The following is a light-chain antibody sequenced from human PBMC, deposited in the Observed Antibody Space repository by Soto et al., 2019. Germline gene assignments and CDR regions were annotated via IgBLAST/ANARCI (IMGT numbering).Light chain of an antibody. J-gene: IGLJ3*02. CDR3: SSYTTSSTWV. CDR2: EVT. Sequence: QSALTQPASVSGSPGQSITISCTGTSSDIGFYNYVSWYQQHPGKAPKPMIYEVTHRPSGVSDRFSGSMSGNTASLTISGLQAEDEADYYCSSYTTSSTWVFGGGTKVTVL. CDR1: SSDIGFYNY. V-gene: IGLV2-14*03.